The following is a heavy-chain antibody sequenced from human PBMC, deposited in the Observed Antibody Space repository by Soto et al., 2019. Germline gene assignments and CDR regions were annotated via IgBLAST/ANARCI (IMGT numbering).Heavy chain of an antibody. CDR1: GFTFSSYS. CDR2: ISSSSSTI. Sequence: GGSLRLSCAASGFTFSSYSTNWVRQAPGKGLEWVSYISSSSSTIYYADSVKGRFTISRDNAKNSLYLQMNSLRAEDTAVYYCARGRITMVRGVIISAEYFQHWGQGTLVTVSS. D-gene: IGHD3-10*01. J-gene: IGHJ1*01. V-gene: IGHV3-48*04. CDR3: ARGRITMVRGVIISAEYFQH.